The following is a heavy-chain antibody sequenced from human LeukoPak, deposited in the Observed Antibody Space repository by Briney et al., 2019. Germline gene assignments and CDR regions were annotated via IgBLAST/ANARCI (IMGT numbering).Heavy chain of an antibody. CDR2: IYYSGST. D-gene: IGHD3-16*01. Sequence: SETLSLTCTVSGGSISSHYWSWIRQPPGKGLEWIGYIYYSGSTNYNPSLKSRVTISVDTSKNQFSLKLSSVTAADTAVYYCARGGGPYNWFDPWGQGTLVTVSS. CDR3: ARGGGPYNWFDP. V-gene: IGHV4-59*08. J-gene: IGHJ5*02. CDR1: GGSISSHY.